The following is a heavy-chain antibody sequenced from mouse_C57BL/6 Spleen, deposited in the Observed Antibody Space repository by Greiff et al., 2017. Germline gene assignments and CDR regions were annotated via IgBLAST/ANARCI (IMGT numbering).Heavy chain of an antibody. J-gene: IGHJ2*01. CDR3: ASNWDVSY. CDR1: GFTFSSYA. CDR2: ISDGGSYT. D-gene: IGHD4-1*01. Sequence: EVKVVESGGGLVKPGGSLKLSCAASGFTFSSYAMSWVRQTPEKRLEWVATISDGGSYTYYPDNVKGRFTISRDNAKNNLYLQMSHLKSEDTAMYYCASNWDVSYWGQGTTLTVSS. V-gene: IGHV5-4*03.